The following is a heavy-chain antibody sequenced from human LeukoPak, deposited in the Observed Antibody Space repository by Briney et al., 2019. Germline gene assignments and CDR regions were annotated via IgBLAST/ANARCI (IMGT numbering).Heavy chain of an antibody. V-gene: IGHV1-18*01. J-gene: IGHJ5*02. CDR3: ARDNSVEDTAWWFDP. Sequence: GASVKVSCKASGYTFTSYGISWVRQAPGQGLEWMGWISAYNGNTNYAQRFQGRVTMTTDTSTSTAYMELSSLRSEDTAVYYCARDNSVEDTAWWFDPWGQGTLVTVSS. D-gene: IGHD4-23*01. CDR2: ISAYNGNT. CDR1: GYTFTSYG.